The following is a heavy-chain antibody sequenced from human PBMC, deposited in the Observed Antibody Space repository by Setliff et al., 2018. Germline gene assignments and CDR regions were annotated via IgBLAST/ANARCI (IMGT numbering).Heavy chain of an antibody. CDR3: TTVTPTRIAVTGRGANYYYMDV. D-gene: IGHD6-19*01. CDR2: INTRTGNP. Sequence: ASVKVSCKASGYTLTTYFMNWVRQAPGQGLEWMGYINTRTGNPMYAQGFTGRFVFSLDPSVSTLYLQMNSLKTEDTAVYYCTTVTPTRIAVTGRGANYYYMDVWGKGTTVTVSS. CDR1: GYTLTTYF. V-gene: IGHV7-4-1*02. J-gene: IGHJ6*03.